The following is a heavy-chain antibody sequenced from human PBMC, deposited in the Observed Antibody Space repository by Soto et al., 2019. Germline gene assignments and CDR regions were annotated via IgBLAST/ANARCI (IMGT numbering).Heavy chain of an antibody. J-gene: IGHJ3*01. V-gene: IGHV4-38-2*02. CDR2: IFHGGNT. Sequence: PXETLSLTCSVAGVFISSGNYWGWIRKPPGKGLEWVGSIFHGGNTYYNPSLKSRVTISVDMSKNQFSLKLNSVTAADTAVYYCARARWYDAFDVWGQGTVVTVS. CDR3: ARARWYDAFDV. CDR1: GVFISSGNY. D-gene: IGHD2-15*01.